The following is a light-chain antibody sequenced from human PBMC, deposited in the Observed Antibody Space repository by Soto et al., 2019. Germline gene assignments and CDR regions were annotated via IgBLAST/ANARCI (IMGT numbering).Light chain of an antibody. CDR3: QQYGSSPSFT. Sequence: EIVLTQSPGTLSLSPGERATLSCRASQSVSSSYLAWYQQKPGQAPRLLIYGASGRATGIPDRLSGSGSGTDFTLNISRLEPEAFAVYYCQQYGSSPSFTFGPGTKVDIK. CDR1: QSVSSSY. J-gene: IGKJ3*01. CDR2: GAS. V-gene: IGKV3-20*01.